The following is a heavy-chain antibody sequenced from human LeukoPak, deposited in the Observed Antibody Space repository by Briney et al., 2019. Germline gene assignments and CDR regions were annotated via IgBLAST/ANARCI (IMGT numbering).Heavy chain of an antibody. CDR3: ARDLAGSSGSTDYYFDY. V-gene: IGHV3-11*04. J-gene: IGHJ4*02. Sequence: GSLRLSCAASGFTFSDYYMSWIRQAPGKGLEWVSCISSSGSTIYYADSVKGRFTISRDNAKNSLYLQMNSLRAEDTAVYYCARDLAGSSGSTDYYFDYWGQGTLVTVSS. CDR2: ISSSGSTI. CDR1: GFTFSDYY. D-gene: IGHD3-22*01.